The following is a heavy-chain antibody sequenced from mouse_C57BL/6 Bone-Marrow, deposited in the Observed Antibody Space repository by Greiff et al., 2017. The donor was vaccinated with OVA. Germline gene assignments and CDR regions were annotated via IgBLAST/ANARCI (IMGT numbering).Heavy chain of an antibody. CDR1: GFTFTDYY. CDR2: IRNKANGYTT. V-gene: IGHV7-3*01. Sequence: EVKLVESGGGLVQPGGSLSLSCAASGFTFTDYYMSWVRQPPGKALEWLGFIRNKANGYTTEYSASVKGRFTISRDNSQSILYLQMNALRAEDSATYYCARPRDYAMDYWGQGTSVTVSS. J-gene: IGHJ4*01. CDR3: ARPRDYAMDY.